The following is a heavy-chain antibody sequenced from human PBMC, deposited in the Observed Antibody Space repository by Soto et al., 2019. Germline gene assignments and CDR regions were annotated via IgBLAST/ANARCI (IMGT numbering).Heavy chain of an antibody. CDR2: IYYSGST. CDR1: GGSISGYY. D-gene: IGHD5-12*01. V-gene: IGHV4-59*01. J-gene: IGHJ4*02. Sequence: SETLCLTCTVSGGSISGYYWSWIRQPPGKGLEWIGYIYYSGSTNYNPSLKSRVTISVDTSKNQFSLKLSSVTAADTAVYYCARDKMATIDYWGQGTLVTVSS. CDR3: ARDKMATIDY.